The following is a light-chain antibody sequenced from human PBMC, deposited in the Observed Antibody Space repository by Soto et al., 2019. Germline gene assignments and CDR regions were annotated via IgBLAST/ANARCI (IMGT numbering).Light chain of an antibody. V-gene: IGKV1-39*01. CDR1: QGISND. CDR3: QQSYSDGNVT. CDR2: AAS. J-gene: IGKJ4*01. Sequence: IQMTHSPSSLSASVADRGTITCRASQGISNDLGWFQQKPGKAPKLLIYAASTLQSGVPSRFSGSGSGTDFTLTISSLQPEDFATYYCQQSYSDGNVTFGGGTKVDIK.